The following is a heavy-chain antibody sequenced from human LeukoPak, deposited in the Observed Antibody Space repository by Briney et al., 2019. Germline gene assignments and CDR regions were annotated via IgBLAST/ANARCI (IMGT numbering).Heavy chain of an antibody. CDR3: AKARYSSDLDY. J-gene: IGHJ4*02. Sequence: GGSLRLSCAASGFTFSSYAMSWVRQAPGKGLEWVSAISGSSGSTYYADSVKGRFTISRDNSKNTLYLQMDSLRAEDTAVYYCAKARYSSDLDYWGQGTLVTVSS. CDR2: ISGSSGST. D-gene: IGHD6-25*01. V-gene: IGHV3-23*01. CDR1: GFTFSSYA.